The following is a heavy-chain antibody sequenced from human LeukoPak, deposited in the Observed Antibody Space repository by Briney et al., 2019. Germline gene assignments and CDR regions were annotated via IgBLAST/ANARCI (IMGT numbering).Heavy chain of an antibody. J-gene: IGHJ4*02. V-gene: IGHV4-30-2*01. D-gene: IGHD6-13*01. Sequence: TSETLSLTCTVSGGSISSGGYYWSWIRQPPGKGLEWIGYIYHSGSTYYNPSLKSRVTISVDRSKNQFSLKLSSVTAADTAVYYCARGGSLAAAVSHYFDYWGQGTLVTVSS. CDR2: IYHSGST. CDR3: ARGGSLAAAVSHYFDY. CDR1: GGSISSGGYY.